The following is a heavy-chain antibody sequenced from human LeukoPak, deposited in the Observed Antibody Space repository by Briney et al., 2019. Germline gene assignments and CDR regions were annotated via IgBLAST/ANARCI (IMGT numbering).Heavy chain of an antibody. Sequence: SETLSLTCIVSGGSIISSSYYWGWIRQPPGKGLEWIGSIYYNGNTDYNPSFKSRVTISVETSKNQFSLKLSAVTAADTAVYYCARHMGWTGYHSGWFDPWGQGTLVTVSS. CDR3: ARHMGWTGYHSGWFDP. CDR2: IYYNGNT. V-gene: IGHV4-39*01. D-gene: IGHD3/OR15-3a*01. J-gene: IGHJ5*02. CDR1: GGSIISSSYY.